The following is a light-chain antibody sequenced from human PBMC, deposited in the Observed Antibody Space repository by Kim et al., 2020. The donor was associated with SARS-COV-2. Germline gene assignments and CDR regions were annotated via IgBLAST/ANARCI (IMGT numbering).Light chain of an antibody. CDR3: QSYDNTNVI. V-gene: IGLV6-57*03. J-gene: IGLJ2*01. CDR1: SGPIASNY. Sequence: GKAVTIPYTRSSGPIASNYVQWYQQRPNGVPATVIYDGDQRPSGVPDRFSGSIDSSSNSASLTISGLSADDEADYYCQSYDNTNVIFGGGTQLTVL. CDR2: DGD.